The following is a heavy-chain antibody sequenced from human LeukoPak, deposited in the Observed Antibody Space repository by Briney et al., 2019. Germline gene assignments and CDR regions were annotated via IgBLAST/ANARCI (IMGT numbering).Heavy chain of an antibody. CDR3: ARMGLWGVFQH. CDR2: IYYSGST. D-gene: IGHD5-18*01. CDR1: GVSISSYY. V-gene: IGHV4-59*08. J-gene: IGHJ1*01. Sequence: SETLSLTCTVSGVSISSYYWSWIRQPPGKGLEWIGYIYYSGSTNYNPSLKSRVTISVDTSKNQFSLKLSSVTAADTAVYYCARMGLWGVFQHWGQGTLVTVSS.